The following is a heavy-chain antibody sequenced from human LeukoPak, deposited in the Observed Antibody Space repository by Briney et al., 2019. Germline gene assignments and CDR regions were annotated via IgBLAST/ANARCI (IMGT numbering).Heavy chain of an antibody. D-gene: IGHD3-22*01. CDR2: IYYSGST. Sequence: PSETLSLTCTVSGGSISSYYWSWIRRPPGKGLEWIGYIYYSGSTNYNPSLKSRVTISVDTSKNQFSLKLSSVTAADTAVCYCASNYYDSSGCYYYFDYWGQGTLVTVSS. CDR1: GGSISSYY. CDR3: ASNYYDSSGCYYYFDY. J-gene: IGHJ4*02. V-gene: IGHV4-59*01.